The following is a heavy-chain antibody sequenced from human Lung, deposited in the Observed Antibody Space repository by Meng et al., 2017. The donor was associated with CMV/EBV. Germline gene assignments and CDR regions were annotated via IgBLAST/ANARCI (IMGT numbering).Heavy chain of an antibody. CDR2: IYHSGST. D-gene: IGHD3-10*01. V-gene: IGHV4-39*01. CDR3: ARRRGGSGRDC. J-gene: IGHJ4*02. CDR1: GGSISSSNSY. Sequence: QLQLQGSRPGLVKPSETRSLTCTVSGGSISSSNSYWDWIRQPPGKGLEWIGAIYHSGSTSYNPSLQSRVTMFVDTSKNQFSLMLTSVTATDTAVYYCARRRGGSGRDCWGQGTLVTVSS.